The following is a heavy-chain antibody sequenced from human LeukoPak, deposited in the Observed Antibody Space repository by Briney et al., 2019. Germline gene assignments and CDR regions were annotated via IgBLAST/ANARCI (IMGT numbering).Heavy chain of an antibody. Sequence: PSETLSLTCAVSGGSISSSNWWSWVRQPPGKGLEWIGEIYHSGSTNYNPSLKSRVTISVDKSKNQFSLKLSSVTAADTAVYYCVRDIAAAGGFDYWGQGTLVTVSS. CDR1: GGSISSSNW. V-gene: IGHV4-4*02. D-gene: IGHD6-13*01. CDR2: IYHSGST. CDR3: VRDIAAAGGFDY. J-gene: IGHJ4*02.